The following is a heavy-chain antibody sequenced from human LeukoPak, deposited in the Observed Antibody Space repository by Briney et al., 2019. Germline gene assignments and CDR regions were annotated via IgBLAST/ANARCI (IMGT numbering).Heavy chain of an antibody. CDR1: GDSISKSSYY. D-gene: IGHD3-16*01. J-gene: IGHJ4*02. CDR3: ARDYDSIYFDY. Sequence: SETLSLTCTVSGDSISKSSYYWSWIRQPPGKGLEWIGSIYYSGSTYYNPSLKSRVTISVDTSKNQFSLKLSSVTAADTAVYYCARDYDSIYFDYWGQGTLVTVSS. V-gene: IGHV4-39*07. CDR2: IYYSGST.